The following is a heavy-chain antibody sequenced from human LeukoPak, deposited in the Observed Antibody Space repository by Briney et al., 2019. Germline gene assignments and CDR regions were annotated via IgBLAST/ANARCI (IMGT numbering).Heavy chain of an antibody. D-gene: IGHD4-17*01. J-gene: IGHJ4*02. Sequence: GGSLRLSCAGSGFTFSDYYMSWIRQAPGKGLEGVSYISSSSTYTNYADSVKGRFTISRDNAKNSLYLQMNSLRAEDTAVYYCAIYRTYGDRDYWGQGTMVTVSS. CDR3: AIYRTYGDRDY. CDR1: GFTFSDYY. CDR2: ISSSSTYT. V-gene: IGHV3-11*06.